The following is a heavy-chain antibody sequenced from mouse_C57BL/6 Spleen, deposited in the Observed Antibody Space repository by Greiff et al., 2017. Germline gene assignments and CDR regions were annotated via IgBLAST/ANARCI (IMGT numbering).Heavy chain of an antibody. CDR2: IWSGGST. Sequence: VTLVESGPGLVQPSQSLSITCTVSGFSLTSYGVHWVRQSPGKGLEWLGVIWSGGSTDYNAAFISRLSISKDNSKSQVFFKMNSLQADDTAIYYCARCDGYYHWYFDVWGTGTTVTVSS. CDR3: ARCDGYYHWYFDV. CDR1: GFSLTSYG. V-gene: IGHV2-2*01. D-gene: IGHD2-3*01. J-gene: IGHJ1*03.